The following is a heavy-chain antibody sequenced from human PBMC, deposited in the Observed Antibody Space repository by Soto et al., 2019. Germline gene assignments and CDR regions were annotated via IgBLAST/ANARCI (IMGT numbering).Heavy chain of an antibody. D-gene: IGHD2-15*01. CDR3: ARSYRRYCSGGSCYSYYYYYMDV. CDR2: IYYSGST. CDR1: GGSISSYY. V-gene: IGHV4-59*01. J-gene: IGHJ6*03. Sequence: SETLSLTCTVSGGSISSYYLSWIRQPPGKGLEWIGYIYYSGSTNYNPSLKSRVTISVDTSKNQFSLKLSSVTAADTAVYYCARSYRRYCSGGSCYSYYYYYMDVWGKGTTVTVSS.